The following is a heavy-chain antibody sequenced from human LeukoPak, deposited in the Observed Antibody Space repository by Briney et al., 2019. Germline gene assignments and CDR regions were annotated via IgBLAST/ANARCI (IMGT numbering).Heavy chain of an antibody. D-gene: IGHD3-22*01. CDR2: ISSGGSTI. CDR3: ARDGMIGFQGCGMDV. CDR1: GFSFSTYS. V-gene: IGHV3-48*01. Sequence: GGSLRLSCAASGFSFSTYSMNWVRQAPGKGLEWVSYISSGGSTIYYADSVKGRFTISRDNSKNTLYLQMNSLRAEDTAVYYCARDGMIGFQGCGMDVWGQGTTVTVSS. J-gene: IGHJ6*02.